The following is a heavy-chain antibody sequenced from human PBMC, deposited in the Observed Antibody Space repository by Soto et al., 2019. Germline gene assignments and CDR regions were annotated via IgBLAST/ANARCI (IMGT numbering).Heavy chain of an antibody. J-gene: IGHJ4*02. D-gene: IGHD7-27*01. Sequence: QITLKESGPTLVKPTQTLTLTCTFSGFSLSTTGVGVGWIRQPPGKALECLALIYWDDDKRYSPSLTNRLTITKDTSKNQVVLTMTNMHPVHTGTYFCAYRPSLDWGHFDSWGQGTLVTVSS. CDR2: IYWDDDK. V-gene: IGHV2-5*02. CDR1: GFSLSTTGVG. CDR3: AYRPSLDWGHFDS.